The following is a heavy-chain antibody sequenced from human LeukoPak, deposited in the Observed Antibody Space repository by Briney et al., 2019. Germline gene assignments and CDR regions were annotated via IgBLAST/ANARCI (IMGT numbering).Heavy chain of an antibody. CDR3: ARKEYYDTSGG. Sequence: GGSLRLSCAASGFTFNSYSMNWVRQAPGKGLEWVSSISSSSSYINYADSVKGRFTISRDNAKNSLYLQMNSLRAEDTAVYYCARKEYYDTSGGWGQGTLVTVSS. D-gene: IGHD3-16*01. CDR2: ISSSSSYI. CDR1: GFTFNSYS. V-gene: IGHV3-21*01. J-gene: IGHJ4*02.